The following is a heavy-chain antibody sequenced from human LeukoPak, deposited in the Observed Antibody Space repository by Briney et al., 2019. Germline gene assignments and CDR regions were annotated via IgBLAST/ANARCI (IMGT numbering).Heavy chain of an antibody. Sequence: GGSLRLSCAASGFTFSSYGMHWVRQAPGKGLEWVAFIRYDGSNKYYADSVKGRFTISRDNSKNTLYLQMNSLRAEDTAVYYCARDGDSGAAAGTGEPEFDYWGQGTLVTVSS. CDR2: IRYDGSNK. CDR3: ARDGDSGAAAGTGEPEFDY. J-gene: IGHJ4*02. V-gene: IGHV3-30*02. CDR1: GFTFSSYG. D-gene: IGHD6-13*01.